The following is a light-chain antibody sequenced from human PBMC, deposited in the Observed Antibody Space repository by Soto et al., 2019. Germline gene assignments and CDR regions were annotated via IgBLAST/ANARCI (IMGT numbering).Light chain of an antibody. CDR3: SSYAGAYVV. CDR1: SSDVGDYNY. V-gene: IGLV2-8*01. Sequence: QSVLTQPPSASGSPGQSVTISCTGTSSDVGDYNYVSWYQLHPGKAPKLMIYEVSKRPSGVPERFSGSKSGNTASLTVSGLQAEDEADYYCSSYAGAYVVFGGGTKLTVL. CDR2: EVS. J-gene: IGLJ2*01.